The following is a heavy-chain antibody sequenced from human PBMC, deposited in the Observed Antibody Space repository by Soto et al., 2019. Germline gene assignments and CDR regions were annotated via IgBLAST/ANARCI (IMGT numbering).Heavy chain of an antibody. V-gene: IGHV3-23*01. CDR3: AKSFMGLDDMAGLDP. Sequence: GGSLRLSCAASGFTFSSYAMSWVRQAPGKGLEWVSAISGSGGSTYYADSVKGRFTISRDNSKNTLYLQMNSLRAEDTAVYYCAKSFMGLDDMAGLDPWGQGTLVTVSS. D-gene: IGHD3-22*01. J-gene: IGHJ5*02. CDR1: GFTFSSYA. CDR2: ISGSGGST.